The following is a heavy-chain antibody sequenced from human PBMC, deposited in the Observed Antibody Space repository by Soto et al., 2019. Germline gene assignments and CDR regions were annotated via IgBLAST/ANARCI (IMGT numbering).Heavy chain of an antibody. CDR1: GFTFSSYA. CDR3: AKGLRGGSTSYYEVKDYYYGMDV. J-gene: IGHJ6*02. Sequence: GGSLRLSCAASGFTFSSYAMSWVRQAPGKGLEWVSAISGSGGSTYYADSVKGRFTISRDNSKNTLYLQMNSLRAEDTAVYYCAKGLRGGSTSYYEVKDYYYGMDVWGQGTTVTVSS. D-gene: IGHD2-2*01. CDR2: ISGSGGST. V-gene: IGHV3-23*01.